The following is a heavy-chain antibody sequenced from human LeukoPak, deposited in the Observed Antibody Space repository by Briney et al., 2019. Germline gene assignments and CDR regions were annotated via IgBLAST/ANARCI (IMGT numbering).Heavy chain of an antibody. D-gene: IGHD3-10*01. V-gene: IGHV3-15*01. CDR2: IKSKTDGGTT. J-gene: IGHJ4*02. CDR1: GFTFSNAW. Sequence: GGSLRLSCAASGFTFSNAWMSWVRQAPGKGLEWVGRIKSKTDGGTTDYTAPVKGRFTISRDDSKNTLYLQMNSLITEDTAIYYCATASGSFYNVWGQGTLVTVSS. CDR3: ATASGSFYNV.